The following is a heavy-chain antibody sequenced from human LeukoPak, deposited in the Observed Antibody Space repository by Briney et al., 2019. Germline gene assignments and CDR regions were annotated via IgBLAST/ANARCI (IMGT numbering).Heavy chain of an antibody. CDR2: INPKSGGT. Sequence: ASVKVSCKASGYSFTGHYMHWVRQAPGQGLEWMGWINPKSGGTNYAQKFQGRVTMTRDTSISTAYMDMSSLRSDDTAVYYCARIRIYGDYGVSDGLPYYYMDVWGKGTTVTVSS. J-gene: IGHJ6*03. CDR1: GYSFTGHY. V-gene: IGHV1-2*02. CDR3: ARIRIYGDYGVSDGLPYYYMDV. D-gene: IGHD4-17*01.